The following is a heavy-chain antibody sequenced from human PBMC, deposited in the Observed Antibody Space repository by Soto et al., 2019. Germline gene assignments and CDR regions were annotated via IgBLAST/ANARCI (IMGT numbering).Heavy chain of an antibody. CDR3: SIVTAYGMDV. J-gene: IGHJ6*02. V-gene: IGHV1-69*01. D-gene: IGHD2-15*01. CDR2: IIPVYGTP. CDR1: GGTFSNYA. Sequence: QVQLEQSGAEVKKPGSSLKVSCKATGGTFSNYAISWVRQAPGQGLAWMAGIIPVYGTPNYAQRFQDRVTIIADESTTTAYMEVHSLRSEDTAIYYCSIVTAYGMDVWGPGTTVIVSS.